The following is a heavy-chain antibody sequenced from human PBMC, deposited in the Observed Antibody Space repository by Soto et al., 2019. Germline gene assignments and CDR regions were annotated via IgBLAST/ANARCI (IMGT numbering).Heavy chain of an antibody. CDR2: IKQDGSEK. J-gene: IGHJ6*02. D-gene: IGHD2-15*01. CDR1: GFTFSSYW. Sequence: GGSLRLSCAASGFTFSSYWMSWVRQAPGKGLEWVANIKQDGSEKYYVDSVKGRFTISRDNAKNSLYLKMNSLRAEDMAVYYCARDWDCSGGSCYPIAYYYYGMDVWGQGTTVTVSS. CDR3: ARDWDCSGGSCYPIAYYYYGMDV. V-gene: IGHV3-7*01.